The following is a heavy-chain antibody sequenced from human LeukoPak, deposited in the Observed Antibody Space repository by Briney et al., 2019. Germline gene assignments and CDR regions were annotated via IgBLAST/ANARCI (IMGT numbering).Heavy chain of an antibody. J-gene: IGHJ5*02. D-gene: IGHD2-2*01. CDR2: IYHSGST. CDR1: GYSISSGYY. CDR3: ARQGDCSSTSCLYGWFDP. Sequence: PSETLSLTCAVSGYSISSGYYWGWIRQPPGKGLEWIGSIYHSGSTYYNPSLKSRVTISVDTSKNQFSLKLSSVPAADTAVYYCARQGDCSSTSCLYGWFDPWGQGTLVTVSS. V-gene: IGHV4-38-2*01.